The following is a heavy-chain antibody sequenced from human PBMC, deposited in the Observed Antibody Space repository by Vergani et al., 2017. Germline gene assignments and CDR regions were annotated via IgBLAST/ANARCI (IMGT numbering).Heavy chain of an antibody. CDR3: AKDRGYCSSASCPSHPDY. CDR2: ISYDGTQK. V-gene: IGHV3-30*18. D-gene: IGHD2-2*01. Sequence: QVHLVESGGGVVQPGRSLRLSCVVSGFTSSYYGMHWVRQAPGKGLEWVAVISYDGTQKYYADSVKGRFTISRDNSKSTLYLQMNSLRTEDTAVYYCAKDRGYCSSASCPSHPDYWGQGTLVTVSS. CDR1: GFTSSYYG. J-gene: IGHJ4*02.